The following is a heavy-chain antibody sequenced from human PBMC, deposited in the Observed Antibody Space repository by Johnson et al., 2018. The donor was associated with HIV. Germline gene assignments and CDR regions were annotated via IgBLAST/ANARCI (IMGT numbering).Heavy chain of an antibody. V-gene: IGHV3-66*01. CDR2: IYSDGST. D-gene: IGHD1-1*01. CDR1: EFTFGDYD. CDR3: AREELEPDVFDI. Sequence: VQLVESGGGVVRPGESLGLSCAASEFTFGDYDMAWVRVAPGKGLEWVSVIYSDGSTYYADSVKGRFSISRDNSKNTLYLQMNRLRAEDTAVYYCAREELEPDVFDIWGQGTMVTVSS. J-gene: IGHJ3*02.